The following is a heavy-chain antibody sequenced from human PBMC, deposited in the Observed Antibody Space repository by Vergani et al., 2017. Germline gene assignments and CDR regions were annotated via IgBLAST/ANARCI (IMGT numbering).Heavy chain of an antibody. J-gene: IGHJ4*02. CDR2: IIPILGIA. V-gene: IGHV1-69*08. Sequence: QVQLVQSGAEVKKPGSSVKVSCKASGGTFSSYTISWVRQAPGQGLEWMGRIIPILGIANYAQKFQGRVTITADKSTSTAYMELSSLRSEDTAVYYCARERGSYSRLFDYWGQGTLVTVSS. CDR1: GGTFSSYT. D-gene: IGHD1-26*01. CDR3: ARERGSYSRLFDY.